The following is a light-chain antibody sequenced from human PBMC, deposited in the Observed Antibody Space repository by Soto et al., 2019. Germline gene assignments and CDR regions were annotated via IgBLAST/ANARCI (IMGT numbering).Light chain of an antibody. CDR2: DAS. CDR3: QQYGSSGT. CDR1: QSVGTY. Sequence: EIVLTQSPATLSLSPGERATLSCRASQSVGTYLAWYQQKPGQAPRLLFYDASNRAAGIPVRFSGSGSGTDFTLTISRLEPEDFAVYYCQQYGSSGTFGQGTKVDIK. J-gene: IGKJ1*01. V-gene: IGKV3-20*01.